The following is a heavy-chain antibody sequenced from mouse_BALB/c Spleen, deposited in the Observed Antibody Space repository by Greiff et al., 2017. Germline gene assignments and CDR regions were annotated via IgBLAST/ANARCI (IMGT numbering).Heavy chain of an antibody. Sequence: VQLQQSGAELARPGASVKLSCKASGYTFTSYWMQWVKQRPGQGLEWIGAIYPGDGDTRYTQKFKGKATLTADKSSSTAYMQLSSLASEDSAVYYCARSDYERAWFAYGGQGTLVTVSA. CDR2: IYPGDGDT. CDR3: ARSDYERAWFAY. CDR1: GYTFTSYW. V-gene: IGHV1-87*01. J-gene: IGHJ3*01. D-gene: IGHD2-4*01.